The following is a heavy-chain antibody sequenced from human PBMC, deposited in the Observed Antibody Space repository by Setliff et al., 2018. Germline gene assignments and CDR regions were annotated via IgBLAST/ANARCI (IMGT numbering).Heavy chain of an antibody. J-gene: IGHJ3*02. CDR3: AKDGVTVSRAFDI. CDR1: GFTFSSYA. Sequence: LRLSCAASGFTFSSYAMSWVRQAPGKGLEWVSAISGSGGSTYYADSVKGRFTISRDNSKNTLYLQMSSLRAEDTAVYYCAKDGVTVSRAFDIWGQGTMVTVSS. CDR2: ISGSGGST. V-gene: IGHV3-23*01. D-gene: IGHD3-3*01.